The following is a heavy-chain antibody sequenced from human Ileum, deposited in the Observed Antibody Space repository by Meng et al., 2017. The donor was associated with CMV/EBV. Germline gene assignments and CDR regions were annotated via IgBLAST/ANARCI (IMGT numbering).Heavy chain of an antibody. CDR2: IIPVLNIV. D-gene: IGHD6-6*01. Sequence: SSKVSCKASGGTFTNYAINWLRQAPGQGLEGMGGIIPVLNIVNYAKTFRGRVTITADTSTTTAFLDLSSLRSEDTAVYYCARVPKQLVRGYFDSWGQGTLVTVSS. V-gene: IGHV1-69*10. CDR1: GGTFTNYA. J-gene: IGHJ4*02. CDR3: ARVPKQLVRGYFDS.